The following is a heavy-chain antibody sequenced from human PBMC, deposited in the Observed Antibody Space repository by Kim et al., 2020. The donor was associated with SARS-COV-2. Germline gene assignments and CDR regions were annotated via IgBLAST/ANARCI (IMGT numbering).Heavy chain of an antibody. CDR1: GFTLSSYW. CDR2: IKQDGIEK. J-gene: IGHJ3*02. Sequence: GGSLRLSCGASGFTLSSYWMNWVRQAPGKGLEWVANIKQDGIEKYYVDSVKGRFTISRDNAKNSLYLQMNSLRAEDTAVYYCARDLVVVPAGNIFDMWGQGTMVTVSS. CDR3: ARDLVVVPAGNIFDM. D-gene: IGHD2-2*01. V-gene: IGHV3-7*03.